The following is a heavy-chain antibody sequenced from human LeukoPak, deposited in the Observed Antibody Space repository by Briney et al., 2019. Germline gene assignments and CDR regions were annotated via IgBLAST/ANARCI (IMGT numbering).Heavy chain of an antibody. Sequence: KRGESLKISCKTSGYNFTTFWIGWVRQLPGKGLEWMGIIYPSDSDTRYSPSFQGQVTISADKSISTAYLQCSSLKASDTAMYYCARLMRYYDPPGYFDYWGQGTLVTVSS. V-gene: IGHV5-51*01. CDR2: IYPSDSDT. CDR3: ARLMRYYDPPGYFDY. CDR1: GYNFTTFW. D-gene: IGHD3-22*01. J-gene: IGHJ4*02.